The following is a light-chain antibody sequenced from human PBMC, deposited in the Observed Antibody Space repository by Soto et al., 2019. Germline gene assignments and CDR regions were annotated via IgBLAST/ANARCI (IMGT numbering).Light chain of an antibody. V-gene: IGKV1-39*01. J-gene: IGKJ2*01. CDR1: QTISSF. CDR3: QQSHSTPYA. Sequence: DIQMTQSPSSLSASVGDRVTITCRASQTISSFLNWFQQKPGKAHTLLIYAASSLQSGVPSRFSGSGSGTDFTLTISSLQPEDFATYVCQQSHSTPYAFGHGTKLEIK. CDR2: AAS.